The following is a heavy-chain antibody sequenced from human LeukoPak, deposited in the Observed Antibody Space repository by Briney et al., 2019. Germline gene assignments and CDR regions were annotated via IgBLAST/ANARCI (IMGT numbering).Heavy chain of an antibody. D-gene: IGHD2-8*01. J-gene: IGHJ4*02. V-gene: IGHV1-69*06. Sequence: SVKVSCKASGGTFSSYAISWVRQAPGQGLEWMGRIIPIFGTANYAQKFQGRVTITADKSTSTAYMELSSLRSEDTAVYYCARDWSRGYCTNGVCYAGRGFDYWGQGTLVTVSS. CDR1: GGTFSSYA. CDR3: ARDWSRGYCTNGVCYAGRGFDY. CDR2: IIPIFGTA.